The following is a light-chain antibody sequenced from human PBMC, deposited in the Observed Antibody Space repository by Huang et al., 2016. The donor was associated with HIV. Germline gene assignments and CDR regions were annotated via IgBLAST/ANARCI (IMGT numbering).Light chain of an antibody. CDR1: QSGSSN. J-gene: IGKJ1*01. Sequence: EIVMTQSPATLSVSPGERATLSCRASQSGSSNLAWYQQKPGQAPRRLIYGASTRATGSPARFSGSGSGTEFTLTISSLQSEDFAVYYCQQYNNWPETFGQGTKVEIK. V-gene: IGKV3-15*01. CDR3: QQYNNWPET. CDR2: GAS.